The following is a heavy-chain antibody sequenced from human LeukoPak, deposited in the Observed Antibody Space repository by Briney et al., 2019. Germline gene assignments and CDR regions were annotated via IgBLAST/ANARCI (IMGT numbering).Heavy chain of an antibody. CDR2: IKSKTDGATT. Sequence: GGSLRLSCAASGFTFSNAWMTWVRQTPEKGLECVGRIKSKTDGATTDYAAPVKGRFTISRDDSKNTLYLQMNSLKTEDTAVYYCTAFYYDGSGYYRGDYWGQGTLVTVSS. CDR1: GFTFSNAW. J-gene: IGHJ4*02. D-gene: IGHD3-22*01. CDR3: TAFYYDGSGYYRGDY. V-gene: IGHV3-15*01.